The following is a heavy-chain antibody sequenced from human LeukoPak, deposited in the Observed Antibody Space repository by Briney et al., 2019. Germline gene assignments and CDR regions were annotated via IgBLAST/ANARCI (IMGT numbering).Heavy chain of an antibody. Sequence: SETLSLACAVYGGSFSGYYWSWIRQPPGKGLEWIGEINHSGSTNYNPSLKSRVTISVDTSKNQFSLKLSSVTAADTAVYYCARGVSYGDTGFWFDPWGQGTLVTVSS. CDR3: ARGVSYGDTGFWFDP. D-gene: IGHD4-17*01. J-gene: IGHJ5*02. CDR1: GGSFSGYY. CDR2: INHSGST. V-gene: IGHV4-34*01.